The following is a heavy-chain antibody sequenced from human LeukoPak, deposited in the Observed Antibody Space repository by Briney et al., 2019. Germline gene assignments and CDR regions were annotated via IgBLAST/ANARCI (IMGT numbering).Heavy chain of an antibody. CDR1: GYTFTGYY. CDR3: ARGDIQWDY. CDR2: IDPNSGGT. V-gene: IGHV1-2*02. J-gene: IGHJ4*02. Sequence: ASVKVSCKASGYTFTGYYMHWVRQAPGQGLEWMGWIDPNSGGTNFAQKFQGRVTMTRDTSITTAYVGLSSLKSDDTAVYYCARGDIQWDYWGQGTQVTVSS. D-gene: IGHD6-19*01.